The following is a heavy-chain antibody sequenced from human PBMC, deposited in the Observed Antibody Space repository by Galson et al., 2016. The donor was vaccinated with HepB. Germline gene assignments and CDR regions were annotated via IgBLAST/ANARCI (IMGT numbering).Heavy chain of an antibody. V-gene: IGHV2-70*01. J-gene: IGHJ5*02. CDR2: IDWDDDK. D-gene: IGHD6-19*01. Sequence: PALVKPTQTLTLTCTFSGFSLRTRGLCVSWIRQPPGRALEWLALIDWDDDKYYSSSLKTRLTISKDTSRNEVVLRMTNMDPVDTATYYCARGVAGDNWFAPWGQGTLVTVSS. CDR1: GFSLRTRGLC. CDR3: ARGVAGDNWFAP.